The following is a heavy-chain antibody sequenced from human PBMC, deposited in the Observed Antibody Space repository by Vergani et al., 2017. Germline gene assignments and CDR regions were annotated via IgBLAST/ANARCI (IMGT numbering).Heavy chain of an antibody. Sequence: QVQLVESGGGVVQPGGSLRLSCAASGFTFSSYGMHWVRQAPGKGLEWVAFIRYDGSNKYYADSVKGRFTISRDNSKNTLYLQMNSLRAEDTAVYYCAKEGIAAGRAAFFTKYYLDYWGQGTLVTVSS. D-gene: IGHD6-13*01. CDR3: AKEGIAAGRAAFFTKYYLDY. CDR2: IRYDGSNK. J-gene: IGHJ4*02. CDR1: GFTFSSYG. V-gene: IGHV3-30*02.